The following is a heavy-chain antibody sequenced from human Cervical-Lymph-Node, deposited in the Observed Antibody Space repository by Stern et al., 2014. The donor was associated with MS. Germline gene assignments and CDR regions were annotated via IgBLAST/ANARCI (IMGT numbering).Heavy chain of an antibody. CDR3: VLPSRVTTAAFDV. D-gene: IGHD4-17*01. CDR2: IIPIFGTP. Sequence: QVQLVQSGAEVKKPGSSVNVSCKASGGTFTSFSINWVRQVPGQSLEWMGGIIPIFGTPNLAQKVQGSVTIPADSSTRTVHMALNSLRSDDTAVYYCVLPSRVTTAAFDVWGRGTMVTVSS. CDR1: GGTFTSFS. V-gene: IGHV1-69*06. J-gene: IGHJ3*01.